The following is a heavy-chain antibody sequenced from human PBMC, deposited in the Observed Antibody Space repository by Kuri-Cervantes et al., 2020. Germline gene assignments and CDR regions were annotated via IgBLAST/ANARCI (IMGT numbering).Heavy chain of an antibody. D-gene: IGHD5-24*01. CDR2: IYHSGST. CDR1: GGSISSGGYS. CDR3: ARDVRDGYKNHYWYFDL. J-gene: IGHJ2*01. V-gene: IGHV4-30-2*01. Sequence: LRLSCAVSGGSISSGGYSWSWIRQPPGKGLEWIGYIYHSGSTYYNPSLKSRVTISVDTSKNQFSLKLSSVTAADTAVYYCARDVRDGYKNHYWYFDLWGRGTLVTVSS.